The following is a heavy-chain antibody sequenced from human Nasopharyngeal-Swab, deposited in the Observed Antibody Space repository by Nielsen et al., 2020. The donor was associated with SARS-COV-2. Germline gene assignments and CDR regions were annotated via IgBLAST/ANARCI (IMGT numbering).Heavy chain of an antibody. CDR2: ISSSSSYT. V-gene: IGHV3-11*03. D-gene: IGHD4-17*01. J-gene: IGHJ3*02. Sequence: GGSLRLSCAASGFPFSAYYMSWIRQPPGKGLEWVSYISSSSSYTNYADSVKGRFTISRDNAKNSLYLQMNSLRAEDTAVYYCARSTYGDADDAFDIWGQGTMVTVSS. CDR3: ARSTYGDADDAFDI. CDR1: GFPFSAYY.